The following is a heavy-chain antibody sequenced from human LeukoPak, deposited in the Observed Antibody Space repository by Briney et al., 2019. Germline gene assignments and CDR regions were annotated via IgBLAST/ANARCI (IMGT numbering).Heavy chain of an antibody. J-gene: IGHJ6*02. Sequence: GESLKISCKGSGYSFTSYWIGWVRQMPGKGLEWMGIIYPGDSDTRYSPSFQGQVTISADKSFSPAYLQWSSLKASDTAMYYCARHDSASYDILTGYSYYYYGMDVWGQGTTVTVSS. V-gene: IGHV5-51*01. CDR3: ARHDSASYDILTGYSYYYYGMDV. D-gene: IGHD3-9*01. CDR2: IYPGDSDT. CDR1: GYSFTSYW.